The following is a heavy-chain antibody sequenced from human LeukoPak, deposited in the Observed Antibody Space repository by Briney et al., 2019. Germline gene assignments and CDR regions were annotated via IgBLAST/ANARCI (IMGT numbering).Heavy chain of an antibody. Sequence: GGSLRLSCAASGFTLSSNYMSWVRQAPGKGLEWVSDLYSGGSTYYSDSVKGRFTISRDNSKNTRYLQMNSLRAEDTAVYYCTREHYYDSSGYYDAFDIWGQGTMVTVSS. CDR2: LYSGGST. CDR1: GFTLSSNY. D-gene: IGHD3-22*01. V-gene: IGHV3-66*01. J-gene: IGHJ3*02. CDR3: TREHYYDSSGYYDAFDI.